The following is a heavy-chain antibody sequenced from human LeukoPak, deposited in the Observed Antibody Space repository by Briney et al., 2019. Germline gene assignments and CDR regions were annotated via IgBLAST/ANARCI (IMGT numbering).Heavy chain of an antibody. CDR1: GFSFSSYA. V-gene: IGHV3-30*04. CDR2: ISYDGSNK. D-gene: IGHD3-10*01. Sequence: GGSLRLSCAASGFSFSSYAMHWVRQAPGKGLEWVAVISYDGSNKYYADSVKGRFTISRDNSKNTLYLQMNSLRAEDTAADYCARGQNTPMVRGVIFDYWGQGTLVTVSS. CDR3: ARGQNTPMVRGVIFDY. J-gene: IGHJ4*02.